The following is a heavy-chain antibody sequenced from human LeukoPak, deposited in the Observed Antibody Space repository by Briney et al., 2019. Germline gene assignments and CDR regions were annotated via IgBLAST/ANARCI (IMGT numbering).Heavy chain of an antibody. CDR3: ARGRNGADDYTYFDY. CDR1: GYIFRNYG. V-gene: IGHV1-18*01. J-gene: IGHJ4*02. D-gene: IGHD5-24*01. CDR2: ISAYSADR. Sequence: ASVKVSCKASGYIFRNYGLSWVPQVPGQGLEWIGWISAYSADRNYAQKFQDRVTMTTDTSTSTAYMELRSLRSDDTAVYYCARGRNGADDYTYFDYWGQGTLVTVSA.